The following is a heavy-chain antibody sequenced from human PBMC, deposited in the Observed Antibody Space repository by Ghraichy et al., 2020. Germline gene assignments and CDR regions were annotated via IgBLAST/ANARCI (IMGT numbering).Heavy chain of an antibody. D-gene: IGHD3-10*01. CDR2: FDPEDGET. Sequence: AAVKVSCKVSGYTLTELSMHWVRQAPGKGLEWMGGFDPEDGETIYAQKFQGRVTMTEDTSTDTAYMELSSLRSEDTAVYYCATLVFGELLYYFDYWGQGTLVTVSS. CDR3: ATLVFGELLYYFDY. V-gene: IGHV1-24*01. CDR1: GYTLTELS. J-gene: IGHJ4*02.